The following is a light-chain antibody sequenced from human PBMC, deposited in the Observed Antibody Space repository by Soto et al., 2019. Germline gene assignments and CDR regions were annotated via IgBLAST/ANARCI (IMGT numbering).Light chain of an antibody. J-gene: IGKJ4*01. CDR2: RVS. CDR3: QQRFTWPLT. Sequence: ETVLTQSPATLSLSPGDSATLSCRASQSVSRFFAWYQQKPGQAPRLLFYRVSNRATGVPPRFSASGSGTDFTLSISSLEPEDFAVYYCQQRFTWPLTFGGGTKVEIK. CDR1: QSVSRF. V-gene: IGKV3-11*01.